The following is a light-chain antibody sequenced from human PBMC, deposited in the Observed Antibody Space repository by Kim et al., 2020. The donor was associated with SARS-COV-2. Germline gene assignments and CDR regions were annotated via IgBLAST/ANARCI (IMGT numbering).Light chain of an antibody. J-gene: IGKJ3*01. CDR2: GAS. V-gene: IGKV3-15*01. Sequence: VSPGERAPLSCRASQSVSSNLAWYQQKPGQAPRLLIYGASTRATGIPARFSGSGSGTEFTLTISSLQSEDFAVYYCQQYNNWLFTFGPGTKVDIK. CDR3: QQYNNWLFT. CDR1: QSVSSN.